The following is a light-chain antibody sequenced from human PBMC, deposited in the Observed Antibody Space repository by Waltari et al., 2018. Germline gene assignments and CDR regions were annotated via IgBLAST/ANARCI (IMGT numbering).Light chain of an antibody. CDR2: AAS. V-gene: IGKV1-39*01. J-gene: IGKJ4*01. Sequence: QMTQSPSSLSASVGDRVTITCRASQSIANYLNWYQQKPGKVPKLLIYAASSLHSGVPSRFSGSGSGTEFTLTITNLQPEDFATYYCQQSYTTLTFGGGTKVE. CDR3: QQSYTTLT. CDR1: QSIANY.